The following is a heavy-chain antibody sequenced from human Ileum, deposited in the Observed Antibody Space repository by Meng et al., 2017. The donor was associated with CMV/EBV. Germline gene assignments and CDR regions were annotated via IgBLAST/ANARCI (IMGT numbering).Heavy chain of an antibody. V-gene: IGHV4-4*02. D-gene: IGHD6-19*01. CDR1: DGSNSRSTW. CDR3: TRVRQWLPIDY. J-gene: IGHJ4*01. CDR2: ICQRGSN. Sequence: VQSHGLCPRDANASGTLSLASAFSDGSNSRSTWGSGAAQATKGGLQCNREICQRGSNNYHPSLEGRVTISVDRSKCHCTLNLSSVTAADTALYYCTRVRQWLPIDYWGQGTLVTVSS.